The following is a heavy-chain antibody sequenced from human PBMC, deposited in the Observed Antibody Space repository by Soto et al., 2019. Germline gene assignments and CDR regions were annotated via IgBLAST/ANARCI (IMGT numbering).Heavy chain of an antibody. Sequence: PWGSLRLSCAASGFTVSSNYMSWVRQAPGKGLEWVSVIYSGGSTYYADSVKGRFTISRDNSKNTLYLQMNSLRAEDTAVYYCARVVRCSGGSCYSYQNWFDPWGQGTLVTVSS. CDR3: ARVVRCSGGSCYSYQNWFDP. CDR2: IYSGGST. D-gene: IGHD2-15*01. CDR1: GFTVSSNY. V-gene: IGHV3-53*01. J-gene: IGHJ5*02.